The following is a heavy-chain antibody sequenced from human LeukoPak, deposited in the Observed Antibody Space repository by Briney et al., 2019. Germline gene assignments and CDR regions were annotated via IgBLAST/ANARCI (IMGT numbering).Heavy chain of an antibody. V-gene: IGHV4-59*08. CDR2: IYYSGST. Sequence: PSETLSLTCTFSGGSISSYYWSWIRQPPGKGLEWIGYIYYSGSTNYNPSLKSRVTISVDTSKNQFSLKLSSVTAADTAVYYCARRGSGWPTGHFDYWGQGTLVTVSS. J-gene: IGHJ4*02. CDR1: GGSISSYY. CDR3: ARRGSGWPTGHFDY. D-gene: IGHD6-19*01.